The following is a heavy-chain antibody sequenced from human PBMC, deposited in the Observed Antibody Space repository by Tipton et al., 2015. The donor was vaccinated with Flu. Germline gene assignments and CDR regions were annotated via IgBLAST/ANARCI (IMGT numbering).Heavy chain of an antibody. J-gene: IGHJ4*02. Sequence: TLSLTCSVSGGSISSHYWSWIRQPAGKGLEWIGRILTGGSTNYNPYLKSRVTMSVDTSKNQFSLKLSSVTAADTAVYYCARRAYSYDIRGYYFDSWGQGTLVTVSS. CDR1: GGSISSHY. CDR2: ILTGGST. V-gene: IGHV4-4*07. D-gene: IGHD5-18*01. CDR3: ARRAYSYDIRGYYFDS.